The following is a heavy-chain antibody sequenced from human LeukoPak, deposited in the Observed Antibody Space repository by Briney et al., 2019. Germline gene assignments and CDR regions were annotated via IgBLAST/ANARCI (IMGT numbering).Heavy chain of an antibody. V-gene: IGHV1-18*01. D-gene: IGHD2-15*01. Sequence: ASVKVSCKASGYTFTSYGISWVRQAPGQGLEWMGWISAYNGNTNYAQKLQGRVTMTTDTSTSTAYMELRSLRSDDTAVYYCATRRPYCSSGSCSYAFDIWGQGTMVTVSS. CDR3: ATRRPYCSSGSCSYAFDI. CDR1: GYTFTSYG. CDR2: ISAYNGNT. J-gene: IGHJ3*02.